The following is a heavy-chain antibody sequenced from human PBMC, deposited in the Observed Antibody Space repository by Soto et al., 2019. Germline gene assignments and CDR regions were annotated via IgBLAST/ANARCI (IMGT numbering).Heavy chain of an antibody. V-gene: IGHV3-23*01. J-gene: IGHJ4*02. Sequence: PGGSLRLSCAASGFTFSSYAMSWVRQAPGKGLEWVSAISGSGGSTYYADSVKGRFTISRDNSKNTLYLQMNSLRAEDTAVYYCETNTYKRYLGEFDYWGQGTLVTVSS. D-gene: IGHD3-16*01. CDR2: ISGSGGST. CDR1: GFTFSSYA. CDR3: ETNTYKRYLGEFDY.